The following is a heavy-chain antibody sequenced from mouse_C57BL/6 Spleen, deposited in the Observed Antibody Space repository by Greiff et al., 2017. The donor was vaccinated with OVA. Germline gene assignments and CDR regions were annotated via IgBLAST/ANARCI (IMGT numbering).Heavy chain of an antibody. CDR3: ARDDYDFAY. V-gene: IGHV3-6*01. CDR1: GYSITSGYY. J-gene: IGHJ3*01. Sequence: EVQLQESGPGLVKPSQSLSLTCSVTGYSITSGYYWNWIRQFPGNKLEWMGYISYDGSNNYNPSLKNRISITRDTSKNQFFLKLNSVTTEDTATYYCARDDYDFAYWGQGTLVTVSA. D-gene: IGHD2-4*01. CDR2: ISYDGSN.